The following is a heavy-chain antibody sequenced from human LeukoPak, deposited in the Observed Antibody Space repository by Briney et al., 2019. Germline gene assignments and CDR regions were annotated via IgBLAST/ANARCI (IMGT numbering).Heavy chain of an antibody. D-gene: IGHD3-22*01. CDR3: TSPGYYDSSGLYYYYMDV. Sequence: GASVKVSCKASGYTFSGSAMHWVRQASGKGLEWVGRIRSKTNNYATAYAASVKGRFTISRDDSKNMAYLQMNSLKTEDTAVYYCTSPGYYDSSGLYYYYMDVWGKGTTVTVSS. CDR2: IRSKTNNYAT. J-gene: IGHJ6*03. V-gene: IGHV3-73*01. CDR1: GYTFSGSA.